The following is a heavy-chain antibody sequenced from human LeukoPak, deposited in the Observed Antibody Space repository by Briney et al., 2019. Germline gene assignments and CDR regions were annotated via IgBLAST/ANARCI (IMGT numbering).Heavy chain of an antibody. CDR2: IRYDGSNK. V-gene: IGHV3-30*02. D-gene: IGHD2-2*01. CDR1: GFTFSSYG. Sequence: GGSLRLSCAASGFTFSSYGMHWVRQAPGKGLEWVAFIRYDGSNKYYADSVKAIFTISRDDSKNTLYLPLNGLRAEDAPVYYCARDVGDCSSTSCPFDYWGQGTLVTVSS. CDR3: ARDVGDCSSTSCPFDY. J-gene: IGHJ4*02.